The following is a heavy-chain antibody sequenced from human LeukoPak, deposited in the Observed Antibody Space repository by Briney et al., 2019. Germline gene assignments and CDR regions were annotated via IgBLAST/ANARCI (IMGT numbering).Heavy chain of an antibody. CDR1: GYNFTIYW. Sequence: GESLKISCKGSGYNFTIYWIGWVRQMPGKGLEWMGIIYPGDSDTRYSPSFQGQVTISADKSISTAYLQWSSLKASDTAMYYCARVRRDGYGAYGMDVWGQGTTVTVSS. CDR3: ARVRRDGYGAYGMDV. V-gene: IGHV5-51*01. D-gene: IGHD5-24*01. J-gene: IGHJ6*02. CDR2: IYPGDSDT.